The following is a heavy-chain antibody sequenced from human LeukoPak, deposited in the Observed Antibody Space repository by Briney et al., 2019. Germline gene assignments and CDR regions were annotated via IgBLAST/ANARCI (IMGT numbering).Heavy chain of an antibody. D-gene: IGHD6-19*01. V-gene: IGHV1-46*01. J-gene: IGHJ6*02. Sequence: GASVKVSCKASGYTFTSYYMHWVRQAPGQGLEWTGIINPSGGSTSYAQKFQGRVTMTRDTSTSTVYMELSSLRSEDTAVYYCAREGLAVAGPRHGMDVWGQGTTVTVSS. CDR2: INPSGGST. CDR3: AREGLAVAGPRHGMDV. CDR1: GYTFTSYY.